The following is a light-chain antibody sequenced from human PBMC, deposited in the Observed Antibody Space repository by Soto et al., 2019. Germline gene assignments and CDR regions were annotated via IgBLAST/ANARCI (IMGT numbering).Light chain of an antibody. CDR1: SSDIGSNT. CDR3: ATWDDNRSVNWV. Sequence: QSVLTQPPSASGTPGQRVTISCSGSSSDIGSNTVNWYQHLPGTAPKLLIYSDNQRSSGVPDRFSGSKSGTSASLAISGLQSEDEADYYCATWDDNRSVNWVFGGGTKLTVL. J-gene: IGLJ3*02. CDR2: SDN. V-gene: IGLV1-44*01.